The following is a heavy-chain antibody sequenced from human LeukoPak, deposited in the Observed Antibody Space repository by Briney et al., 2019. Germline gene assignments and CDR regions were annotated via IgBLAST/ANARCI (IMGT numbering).Heavy chain of an antibody. CDR3: AREGRGVLELPDGMDV. Sequence: GGSLRLSCAASGFTFSSYAMSWVRQAPGKGLEWVSAISGSGGSTYYADSVKGRFTISRDNSKNTLYPQMNSLRAEDTAVYYCAREGRGVLELPDGMDVWGQGTTVTVSS. CDR1: GFTFSSYA. D-gene: IGHD1-7*01. CDR2: ISGSGGST. J-gene: IGHJ6*02. V-gene: IGHV3-23*01.